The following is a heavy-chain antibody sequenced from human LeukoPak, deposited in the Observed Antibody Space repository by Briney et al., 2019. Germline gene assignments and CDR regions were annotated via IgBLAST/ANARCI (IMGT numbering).Heavy chain of an antibody. J-gene: IGHJ4*02. CDR3: ARSGSGYYFDY. CDR1: GYSISSGYY. CDR2: IYHSGST. Sequence: PSATLSLTCAVSGYSISSGYYWGWIRQPPGKGLEWIGSIYHSGSTYYNPSLKSRVTISVDTSKNQFSLKLSSVTAADTAVYYCARSGSGYYFDYWGQGTLITVSS. D-gene: IGHD3-22*01. V-gene: IGHV4-38-2*01.